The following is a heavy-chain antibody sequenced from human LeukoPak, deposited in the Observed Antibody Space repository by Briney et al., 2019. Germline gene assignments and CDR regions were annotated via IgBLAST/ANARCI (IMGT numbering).Heavy chain of an antibody. CDR3: ARDLILTGYPFDY. V-gene: IGHV3-21*01. D-gene: IGHD3-9*01. J-gene: IGHJ4*01. CDR1: GFTFSSYS. Sequence: GRSLRLSCAASGFTFSSYSMNWVRQAPGKGLEWVSSISSSSSYIYYADSVKGRFTISRDNAKNSLYLQMNSLRAEDTAVYYCARDLILTGYPFDYWGQGTLVTVSS. CDR2: ISSSSSYI.